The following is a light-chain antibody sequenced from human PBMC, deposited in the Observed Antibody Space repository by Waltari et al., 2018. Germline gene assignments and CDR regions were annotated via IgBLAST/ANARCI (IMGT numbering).Light chain of an antibody. J-gene: IGKJ1*01. V-gene: IGKV3-20*01. CDR2: GAS. CDR3: QQYGSSPWT. Sequence: EIVLTQSPGTLSLSPGERATLSCRASHSVSSSYLAWYQQKPGQAPRVLIHGASNRATGSPDRFSCSGSGTDFTLTISRLEPEDFAVYYCQQYGSSPWTFGQGTKVEIK. CDR1: HSVSSSY.